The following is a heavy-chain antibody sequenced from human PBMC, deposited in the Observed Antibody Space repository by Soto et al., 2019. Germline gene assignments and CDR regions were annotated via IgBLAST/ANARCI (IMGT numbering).Heavy chain of an antibody. CDR2: SEHSGST. CDR1: GGSFSGYY. Sequence: SETLSLTCAVYGGSFSGYYWSWMRQPCGKGPESSGASEHSGSTNYNPALKSRATISVDTSKNHFSLKLRSVTAAGTAVYYCARGVSVTLAVQGGAPDKNYFDSWSQAILVTVS. V-gene: IGHV4-34*01. D-gene: IGHD2-21*02. CDR3: ARGVSVTLAVQGGAPDKNYFDS. J-gene: IGHJ4*02.